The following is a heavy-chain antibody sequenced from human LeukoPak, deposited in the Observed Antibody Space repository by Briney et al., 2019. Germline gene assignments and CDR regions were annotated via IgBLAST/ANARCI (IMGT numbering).Heavy chain of an antibody. CDR1: GFTFSSYA. CDR2: ISYDGSNK. Sequence: PGGSLRLSCAASGFTFSSYAMHWVRQAPGKGLEWVAVISYDGSNKYYADSVKGRFTISRDNSKNMLYLQMNSLRAEDTAVYYCARILAVATKIDYWGQGTLVTVSS. CDR3: ARILAVATKIDY. V-gene: IGHV3-30-3*01. D-gene: IGHD6-19*01. J-gene: IGHJ4*02.